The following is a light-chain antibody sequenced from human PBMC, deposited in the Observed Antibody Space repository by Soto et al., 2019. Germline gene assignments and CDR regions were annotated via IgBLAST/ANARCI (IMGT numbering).Light chain of an antibody. CDR2: DAS. V-gene: IGKV3-11*01. J-gene: IGKJ1*01. Sequence: EIVLTQSPATLSLSPGERATLSCRASQSVSTFLAWSQQKPGQAPRLLIYDASNRATGIPARFSGSGSGTDFTLTISSREPEDFAVYFCQQRSSWWTFGQGTKVEIK. CDR3: QQRSSWWT. CDR1: QSVSTF.